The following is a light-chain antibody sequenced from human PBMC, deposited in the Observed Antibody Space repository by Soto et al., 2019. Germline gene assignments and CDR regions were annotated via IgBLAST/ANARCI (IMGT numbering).Light chain of an antibody. Sequence: QSVLTQPPSVSGAPGQRVTISCTGSSSNIGAGFHVHWYRQLPGTAPKLLIYGNNNRPSGVPDRFSGSKSGTSASLAITGLQAEDEADYYCQSYDSSLSGSVFGGGTQLTVL. J-gene: IGLJ7*01. CDR3: QSYDSSLSGSV. CDR2: GNN. CDR1: SSNIGAGFH. V-gene: IGLV1-40*01.